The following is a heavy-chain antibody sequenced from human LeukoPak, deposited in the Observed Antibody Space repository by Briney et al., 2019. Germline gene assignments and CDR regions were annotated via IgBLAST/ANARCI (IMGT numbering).Heavy chain of an antibody. Sequence: PGGSLRLSCAASGLTFSSYSMNWVRQAPGKGLEWVSSISNSDSYIYYADSVKGRFIISRDNDKNLLYLQMNSLRADDTAVYYCARVGPYYYYGMDVWGQGTTVTVSS. CDR2: ISNSDSYI. J-gene: IGHJ6*02. CDR3: ARVGPYYYYGMDV. CDR1: GLTFSSYS. V-gene: IGHV3-21*01.